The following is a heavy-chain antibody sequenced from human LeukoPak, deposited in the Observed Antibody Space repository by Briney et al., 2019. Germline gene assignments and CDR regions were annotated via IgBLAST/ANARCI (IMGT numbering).Heavy chain of an antibody. D-gene: IGHD6-13*01. V-gene: IGHV1-8*03. CDR1: GYTFTSYD. CDR3: ARGGRDDISIYIKQQITRSPFDY. Sequence: GASVKVSCKASGYTFTSYDINWVRRATGQGLEWMGWMSPNSGNTGYAQKFQGRVTITRNTSISTAYMELSSLRSEDTAVYYCARGGRDDISIYIKQQITRSPFDYWGQGTLVTVSS. CDR2: MSPNSGNT. J-gene: IGHJ4*02.